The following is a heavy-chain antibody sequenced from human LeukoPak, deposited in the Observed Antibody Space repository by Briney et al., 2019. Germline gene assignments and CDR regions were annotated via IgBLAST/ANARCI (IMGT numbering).Heavy chain of an antibody. CDR3: ARASCSSTSCPVDY. V-gene: IGHV3-23*01. Sequence: PGGSLRLSCAVSGTTLSNYGMSWVRQAPGKGLEWVAGISDSGGSTNYADSVKGRFTISRDNPKNTLYLQMNSLRAEDTAVYYCARASCSSTSCPVDYWGQGTLVTVSS. CDR2: ISDSGGST. CDR1: GTTLSNYG. D-gene: IGHD2-2*01. J-gene: IGHJ4*02.